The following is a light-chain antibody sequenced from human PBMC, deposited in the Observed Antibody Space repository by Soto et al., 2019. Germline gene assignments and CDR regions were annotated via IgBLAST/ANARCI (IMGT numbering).Light chain of an antibody. J-gene: IGKJ5*01. V-gene: IGKV4-1*01. CDR3: QQYYSTPIT. CDR1: QSVLYSSNNKNY. CDR2: WAS. Sequence: DIVMTQSPDSLAVSLGERATINCKSSQSVLYSSNNKNYLTWYQQKPGKPPKLLFYWASTRESGVPDRFSGSGSVTYFTLTISSLQAEDVAVYYCQQYYSTPITFGQGTRLEIK.